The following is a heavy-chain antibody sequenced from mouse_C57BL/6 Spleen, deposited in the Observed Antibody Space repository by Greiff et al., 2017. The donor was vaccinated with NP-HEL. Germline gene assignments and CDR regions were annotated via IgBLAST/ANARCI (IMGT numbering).Heavy chain of an antibody. CDR2: ISDGGSYT. V-gene: IGHV5-4*03. Sequence: EVKLVESGGGLVKPGGSLKLSCAASGFTFSSYAMSWVRQTPEKRLEWVATISDGGSYTYYPDNVKGRFTISRDNAKNNLYLQMSHLKSEDTAMYYCARRGYYYGSSYHAMDYWGQGTSVTVSS. D-gene: IGHD1-1*01. CDR3: ARRGYYYGSSYHAMDY. J-gene: IGHJ4*01. CDR1: GFTFSSYA.